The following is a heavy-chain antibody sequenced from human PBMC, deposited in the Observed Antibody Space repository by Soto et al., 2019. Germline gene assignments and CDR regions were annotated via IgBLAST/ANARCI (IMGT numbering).Heavy chain of an antibody. J-gene: IGHJ4*02. D-gene: IGHD1-26*01. CDR2: IYYSGST. V-gene: IGHV4-59*08. CDR3: ARRYGSAIDY. Sequence: SSETLSLTCPVSGGPISSWYWSWIRQPPGKGLEWIGYIYYSGSTNCNPSLKSRVTISVDTSKNQFSLKLSSVTAADTAVYYCARRYGSAIDYWGQGTLVTVSS. CDR1: GGPISSWY.